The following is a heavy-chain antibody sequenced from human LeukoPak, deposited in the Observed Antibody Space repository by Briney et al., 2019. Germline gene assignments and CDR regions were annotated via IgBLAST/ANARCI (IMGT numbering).Heavy chain of an antibody. CDR2: INHSGST. Sequence: KPSETLSLTCAVYGGSFSGYYWSWIRQPPGKGLEWIGEINHSGSTNYNPSLKSRVTISVDTSKNQFSLKLSSVTAADTAVYYCASGGVTMVRGRGTFDYWGQGTLVTVSS. CDR1: GGSFSGYY. D-gene: IGHD3-10*01. J-gene: IGHJ4*02. CDR3: ASGGVTMVRGRGTFDY. V-gene: IGHV4-34*01.